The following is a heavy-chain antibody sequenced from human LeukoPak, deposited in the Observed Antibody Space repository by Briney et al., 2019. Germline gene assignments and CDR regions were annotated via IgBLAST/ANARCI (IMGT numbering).Heavy chain of an antibody. CDR2: IKQDGSEK. D-gene: IGHD6-13*01. CDR1: GFTFSSYW. J-gene: IGHJ4*02. CDR3: ARDKSVSEAGFDY. V-gene: IGHV3-7*03. Sequence: GGSLRLSCAASGFTFSSYWMSWVRQAPGKGLEWVANIKQDGSEKYYVDSVKGRFTISRDNAKSSLFLQMNSLRAKDTAVYYCARDKSVSEAGFDYWGQGTLVTVSS.